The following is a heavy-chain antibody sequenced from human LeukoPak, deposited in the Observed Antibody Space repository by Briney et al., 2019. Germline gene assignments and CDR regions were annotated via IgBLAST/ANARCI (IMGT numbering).Heavy chain of an antibody. V-gene: IGHV1-18*01. CDR1: VYTFATSG. D-gene: IGHD6-19*01. J-gene: IGHJ6*02. Sequence: APVKLSPSAAVYTFATSGIVRITRAPGQGLEWMGWINTYNGNTNYAQKLQGRVTMTTDTPTSTAYMELRSLRSDDTAVYYCARDEQLLVPICCPFYGIDGWGQGTTVTVSS. CDR3: ARDEQLLVPICCPFYGIDG. CDR2: INTYNGNT.